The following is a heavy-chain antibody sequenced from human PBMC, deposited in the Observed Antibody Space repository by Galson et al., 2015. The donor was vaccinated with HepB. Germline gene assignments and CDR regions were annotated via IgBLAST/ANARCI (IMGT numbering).Heavy chain of an antibody. Sequence: QSGAEVKKPGESLKISCKGSGYSFSSYWIGWVRQMPGKGLEWMGIIYPGDSDTRYSPSCQGQVTISADKSISTAYLQWSSLKASDTAMYYCARPQYCGGDCYAVAFDIWGQGTMVTVSS. J-gene: IGHJ3*02. V-gene: IGHV5-51*01. CDR1: GYSFSSYW. CDR3: ARPQYCGGDCYAVAFDI. D-gene: IGHD2-21*02. CDR2: IYPGDSDT.